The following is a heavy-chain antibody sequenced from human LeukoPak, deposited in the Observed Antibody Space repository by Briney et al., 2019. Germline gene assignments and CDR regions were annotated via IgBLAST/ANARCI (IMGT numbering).Heavy chain of an antibody. CDR2: IYYSGST. CDR3: ARDKGSSSGYYSYSYFDY. V-gene: IGHV4-39*07. D-gene: IGHD3-22*01. CDR1: GGSISSSSYY. J-gene: IGHJ4*02. Sequence: SETLFLTCTVSGGSISSSSYYWGWIRQPPGKGLEWIGSIYYSGSTYYNPSLKSRVTISVDTSKNQFSLKLSSVTAADTAVYYCARDKGSSSGYYSYSYFDYWGQGTLVTVSS.